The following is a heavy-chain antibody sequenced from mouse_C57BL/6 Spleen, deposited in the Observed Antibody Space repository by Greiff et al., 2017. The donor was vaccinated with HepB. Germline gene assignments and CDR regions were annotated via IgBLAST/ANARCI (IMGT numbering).Heavy chain of an antibody. V-gene: IGHV1-52*01. Sequence: VQLQQPGAELVRPGSSVKLSCKASGYTFTSYWMHWVKQRPIQGLEWIGNIDPSDSETHYNQKFKDKATLTVDKSSSTAYMQLSSLTSEDSAVYYCARRVYSNYAMDYWGQRTSVTVSS. J-gene: IGHJ4*01. CDR3: ARRVYSNYAMDY. D-gene: IGHD2-5*01. CDR1: GYTFTSYW. CDR2: IDPSDSET.